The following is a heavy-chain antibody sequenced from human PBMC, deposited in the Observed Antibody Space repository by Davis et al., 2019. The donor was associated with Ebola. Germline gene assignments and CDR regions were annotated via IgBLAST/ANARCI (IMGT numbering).Heavy chain of an antibody. V-gene: IGHV4-59*08. J-gene: IGHJ4*02. D-gene: IGHD3-22*01. CDR1: GASISSYY. CDR2: IYYSGST. CDR3: ASLRQTYDSSGYSQPFDY. Sequence: MPSETLSLTCTVSGASISSYYWSCIRQPPGKGLEWIGYIYYSGSTNNTPSLKTRVTISVDTSKNQFSLKLNSATAADTAVYYCASLRQTYDSSGYSQPFDYWGQGSLVTVSS.